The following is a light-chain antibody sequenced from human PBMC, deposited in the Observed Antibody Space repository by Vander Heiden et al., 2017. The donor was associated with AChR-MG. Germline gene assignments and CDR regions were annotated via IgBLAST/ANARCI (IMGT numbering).Light chain of an antibody. V-gene: IGKV1-5*03. Sequence: DIQMTQSPSTLSASVGDRVAITCRASQNILTWLAWYQQKPGKAPKVLIYDASRLESGVPSRFSGSGSGTEVTLTISSLQPDDFATYYCQHYNTYSGTFGQGTTVDIK. CDR3: QHYNTYSGT. CDR1: QNILTW. CDR2: DAS. J-gene: IGKJ1*01.